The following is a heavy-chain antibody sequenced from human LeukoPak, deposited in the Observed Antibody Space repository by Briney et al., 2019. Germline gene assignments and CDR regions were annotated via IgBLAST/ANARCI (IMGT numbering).Heavy chain of an antibody. J-gene: IGHJ4*02. D-gene: IGHD5-18*01. V-gene: IGHV3-30*01. CDR3: ARDQGRSMVRSGYFDY. CDR1: GFTFSSYA. CDR2: ISYDGSNK. Sequence: PGGSLRLSCAASGFTFSSYAMHWVRQAPGKELEWVAVISYDGSNKYYADSVKGRFTISRDNSKNTLYLQMNSLRAEDTAVYYCARDQGRSMVRSGYFDYWGQGTLVTVSS.